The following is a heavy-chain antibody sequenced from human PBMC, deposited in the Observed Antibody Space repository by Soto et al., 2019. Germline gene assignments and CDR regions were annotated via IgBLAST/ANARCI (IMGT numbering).Heavy chain of an antibody. Sequence: EVQLGESGGGLVQPGGSLRLSCVAAGFTFDYYWMHWVRQAPAEGLMWVSRLQTDGSHPDYADAVKGRFTISRDKAKNALYLQMNNLRAEDTAVYYCARGGDPDYWGQGSLVTVSS. CDR2: LQTDGSHP. D-gene: IGHD2-21*02. V-gene: IGHV3-74*01. CDR3: ARGGDPDY. J-gene: IGHJ4*02. CDR1: GFTFDYYW.